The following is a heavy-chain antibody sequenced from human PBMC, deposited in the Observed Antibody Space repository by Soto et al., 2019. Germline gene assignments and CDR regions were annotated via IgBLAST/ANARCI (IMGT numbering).Heavy chain of an antibody. CDR3: ARGGYYDSSGYYFLDAFDI. CDR2: INHSGST. D-gene: IGHD3-22*01. Sequence: QVQLQQWGAGLLKPSETLSLTCAVYGGSFSGYYWSWIRQPPGKGLEWIGEINHSGSTNYNPSLKRRVTISVDTSKNQSSLKLSSVTAADTAVYYCARGGYYDSSGYYFLDAFDIWGQGTMVTVSS. J-gene: IGHJ3*02. CDR1: GGSFSGYY. V-gene: IGHV4-34*01.